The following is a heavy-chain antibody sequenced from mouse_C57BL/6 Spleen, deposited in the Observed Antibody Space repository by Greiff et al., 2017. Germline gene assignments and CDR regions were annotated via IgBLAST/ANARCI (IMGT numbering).Heavy chain of an antibody. CDR3: ARSLYGYDGVYFDY. D-gene: IGHD2-2*01. CDR1: GFSLTSYG. V-gene: IGHV2-2*01. Sequence: VKLMESGPGLVQPSQSLSITCTVSGFSLTSYGVHWVRQSPGKGLEWLGVIWSGGSTDYNAAFISRLSISKDNSKSQVFFKMNSLQADDTAIYYCARSLYGYDGVYFDYWGQGTTLTVSS. CDR2: IWSGGST. J-gene: IGHJ2*01.